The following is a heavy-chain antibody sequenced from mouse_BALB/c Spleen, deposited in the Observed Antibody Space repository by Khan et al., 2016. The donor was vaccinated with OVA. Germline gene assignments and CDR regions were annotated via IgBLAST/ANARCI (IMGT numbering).Heavy chain of an antibody. D-gene: IGHD1-1*01. V-gene: IGHV1-5*01. CDR1: GYIFTDYL. Sequence: VQLQQSGTVLARPGASVRMSCKTSGYIFTDYLMHWVKQRPGQGLEWIGSIYPGNSDTNYNQKFKDKAKLTSVTSASTAYMDFSSLTNEDSAVYYCTRAGYGAFAFWGQGTLVTVST. J-gene: IGHJ3*01. CDR2: IYPGNSDT. CDR3: TRAGYGAFAF.